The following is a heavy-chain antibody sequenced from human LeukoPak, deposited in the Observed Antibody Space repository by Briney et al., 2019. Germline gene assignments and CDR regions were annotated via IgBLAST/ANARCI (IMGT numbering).Heavy chain of an antibody. J-gene: IGHJ4*02. Sequence: GGSLRLSCAASGFTFSSYGMHWVRQAPGKGLEWVAVIWYDGSSKYYADSVKGRFTISRDNSKNTLYLQMNTLRADDTAVYYCASAPDLDYWGQGTLVTVSS. CDR1: GFTFSSYG. CDR2: IWYDGSSK. D-gene: IGHD1-14*01. V-gene: IGHV3-33*01. CDR3: ASAPDLDY.